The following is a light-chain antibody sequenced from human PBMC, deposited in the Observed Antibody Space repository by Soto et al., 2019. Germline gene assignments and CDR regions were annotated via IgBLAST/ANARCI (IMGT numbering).Light chain of an antibody. CDR1: QNVGNY. J-gene: IGKJ3*01. V-gene: IGKV3-11*01. Sequence: VLKQSPDTLSLFPGKRATLSCRASQNVGNYLAWYQEKPGQAPRLLISDSSNRATGIPARFSGSGSGTDFTLTISGLEPDDFAPYFCQQRADWPTTFGPGTQVDSK. CDR3: QQRADWPTT. CDR2: DSS.